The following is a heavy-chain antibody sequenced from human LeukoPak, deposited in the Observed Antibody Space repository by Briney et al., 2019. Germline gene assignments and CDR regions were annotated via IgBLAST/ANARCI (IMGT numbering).Heavy chain of an antibody. CDR3: NTGGYYFDY. CDR1: GFTFGSYE. J-gene: IGHJ4*02. CDR2: VKSKYDGGTT. V-gene: IGHV3-15*01. Sequence: GGSLRLSCAASGFTFGSYEMNWVRQAPGKGLEWVGRVKSKYDGGTTDYAAHAKGRFTISRDDSKNTVYLQMNSLKTEDTAVYYCNTGGYYFDYWGQGTLVTVSS.